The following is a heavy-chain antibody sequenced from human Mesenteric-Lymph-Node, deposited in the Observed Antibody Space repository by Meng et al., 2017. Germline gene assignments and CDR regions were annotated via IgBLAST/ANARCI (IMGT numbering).Heavy chain of an antibody. V-gene: IGHV3-9*01. CDR2: ITWNGGST. CDR3: AKDRLYSGTYCEMDY. D-gene: IGHD1-26*01. CDR1: GFTFDDFA. Sequence: GGSLRLSCAASGFTFDDFAMHWVRQVPGKGLEWVSGITWNGGSTDYAESVRGRFTISRDNAKNSLYLQMDSLRPEDTALYYCAKDRLYSGTYCEMDYWGQGTLVTVSS. J-gene: IGHJ4*02.